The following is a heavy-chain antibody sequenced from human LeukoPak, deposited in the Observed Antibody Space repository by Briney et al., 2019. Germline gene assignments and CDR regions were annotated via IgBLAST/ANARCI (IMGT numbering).Heavy chain of an antibody. CDR3: ARGYSYGSPYFDY. CDR1: RFYFHNFW. D-gene: IGHD5-18*01. V-gene: IGHV3-7*01. Sequence: GGSLRLSCAASRFYFHNFWMSWVRQAPGKGLEWVANINQDGSAKNYADSVRGRFTISRDNAQNSLYLQMNSLRAEDTAVYYCARGYSYGSPYFDYWGQGTLVTVSS. J-gene: IGHJ4*02. CDR2: INQDGSAK.